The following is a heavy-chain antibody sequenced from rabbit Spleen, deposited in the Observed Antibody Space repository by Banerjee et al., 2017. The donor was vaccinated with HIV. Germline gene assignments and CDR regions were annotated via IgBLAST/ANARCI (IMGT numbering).Heavy chain of an antibody. Sequence: QSLEESGGDLVKPGASLTLTCKASGLDFGSRYWICWVRQAPGKGLEWIGCINTATGKDVYASWAKGRFTISTPSSTTVTLQMTSLTAADTATYFCARDLVAVIGWNFSLWGPGTLVTVS. CDR1: GLDFGSRYW. V-gene: IGHV1S40*01. D-gene: IGHD1-1*01. CDR3: ARDLVAVIGWNFSL. J-gene: IGHJ4*01. CDR2: INTATGKD.